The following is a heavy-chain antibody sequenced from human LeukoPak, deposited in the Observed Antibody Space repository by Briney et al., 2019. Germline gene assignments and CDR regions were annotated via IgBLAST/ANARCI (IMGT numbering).Heavy chain of an antibody. CDR3: ARLDYYDSGTFDY. CDR2: IYYSGST. J-gene: IGHJ4*02. Sequence: SETLSLTCTVSGGSISSYYWGWIRQPPGKGLEWIGSIYYSGSTYYNPSLKSRVTISVDTSKNQFSLKLTSVTAADTAVYYCARLDYYDSGTFDYWGQGTLVTVSS. D-gene: IGHD3-22*01. V-gene: IGHV4-39*01. CDR1: GGSISSYY.